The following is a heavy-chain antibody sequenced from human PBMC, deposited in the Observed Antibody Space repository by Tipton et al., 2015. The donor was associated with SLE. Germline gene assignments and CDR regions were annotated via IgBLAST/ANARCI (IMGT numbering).Heavy chain of an antibody. J-gene: IGHJ6*02. CDR3: ARTAYCISRSCYQRYGMDV. D-gene: IGHD2-21*01. V-gene: IGHV1-18*01. Sequence: QSGAEVKKPGASVKVSCKASGYTFSNYGITWVRQAPGQGLEWMGWISAYNGNTNYGHGRVTLTTDTSTSTAYMELWSLTPDDTAVYYCARTAYCISRSCYQRYGMDVWGQGTTVTVSS. CDR1: GYTFSNYG. CDR2: ISAYNGNT.